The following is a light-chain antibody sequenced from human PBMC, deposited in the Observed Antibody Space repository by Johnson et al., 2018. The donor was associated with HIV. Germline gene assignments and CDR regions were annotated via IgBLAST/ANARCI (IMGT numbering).Light chain of an antibody. CDR2: DNN. CDR1: SSNIGNNY. V-gene: IGLV1-51*01. Sequence: QSVLTQPPSVSAALGQKVTISCSGSSSNIGNNYVSWYQQLPGTASKLLIYDNNKRSSGIPDRLLGCKSGTLATWGITGLETGDEADYYCGTGDRSLSAGGVFGTGTKVTVL. J-gene: IGLJ1*01. CDR3: GTGDRSLSAGGV.